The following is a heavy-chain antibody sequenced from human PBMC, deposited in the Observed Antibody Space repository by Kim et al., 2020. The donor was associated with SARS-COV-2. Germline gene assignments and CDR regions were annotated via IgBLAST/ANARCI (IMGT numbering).Heavy chain of an antibody. CDR3: ATLTHGGGGDL. V-gene: IGHV3-33*05. D-gene: IGHD2-15*01. CDR2: ISYDGSNK. CDR1: GFTFSSYG. Sequence: GGSLRLSCAASGFTFSSYGMHWVRQAPGKGLEWVAVISYDGSNKYYADSVKGRFTISRDNSKNTLYLQMNSLRAEDTAVYYCATLTHGGGGDLWGQGTLVTVSS. J-gene: IGHJ5*02.